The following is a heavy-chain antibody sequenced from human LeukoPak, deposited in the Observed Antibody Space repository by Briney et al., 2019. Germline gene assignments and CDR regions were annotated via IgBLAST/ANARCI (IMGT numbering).Heavy chain of an antibody. V-gene: IGHV1-24*01. J-gene: IGHJ4*02. CDR2: FDPEDGET. CDR3: ATALMEEWQPPLGAWGC. CDR1: GYTLTELS. D-gene: IGHD3-3*01. Sequence: GASVKVSCKVSGYTLTELSMHWVRQAPGKGLEWMGGFDPEDGETIYAQKFQGRVTMTEDTSTDTAYMELSSLRSEDTAVYYCATALMEEWQPPLGAWGCWGQGTLVTVSS.